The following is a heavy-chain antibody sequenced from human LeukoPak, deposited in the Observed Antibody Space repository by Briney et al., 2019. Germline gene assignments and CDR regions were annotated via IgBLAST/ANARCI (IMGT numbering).Heavy chain of an antibody. Sequence: QSGGSLRLSCAASGFTFSSYAMHWVRQAPGKGLEWVAVISYDGSNKYYADSVKGRFTISRDNSKNTLYLQMNSLRAEDTAVYYCARDSTIFGGGYYMDVWGKGTTVTVSS. D-gene: IGHD3-3*01. CDR2: ISYDGSNK. J-gene: IGHJ6*03. V-gene: IGHV3-30-3*01. CDR3: ARDSTIFGGGYYMDV. CDR1: GFTFSSYA.